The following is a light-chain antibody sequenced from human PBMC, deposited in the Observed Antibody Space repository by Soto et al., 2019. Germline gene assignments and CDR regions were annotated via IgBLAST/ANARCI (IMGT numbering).Light chain of an antibody. Sequence: DIQMTQSPPSLSASVGDRVTITCQASQDIDNYLNWYQHKPGSPPILLIHDVSNLEIGVPSRFSGSGSGTEFTLDLSRLHPEDIGIYYCQQYDSPPLTFGGGTKVQIK. CDR1: QDIDNY. J-gene: IGKJ4*01. CDR3: QQYDSPPLT. CDR2: DVS. V-gene: IGKV1-33*01.